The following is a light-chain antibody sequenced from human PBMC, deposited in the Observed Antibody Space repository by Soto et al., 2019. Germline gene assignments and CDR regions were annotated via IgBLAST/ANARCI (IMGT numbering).Light chain of an antibody. CDR2: DAS. V-gene: IGKV3-15*01. CDR1: QSVSSN. J-gene: IGKJ5*01. Sequence: EIVITRSPATLSVSPGERATLSCRASQSVSSNLAWHQQKPGQAPRILMYDASTRATGIPARFSGSGSGTEFTLTISSLKSEDFAVYYCQQYHNWTITFGQGTRLEIK. CDR3: QQYHNWTIT.